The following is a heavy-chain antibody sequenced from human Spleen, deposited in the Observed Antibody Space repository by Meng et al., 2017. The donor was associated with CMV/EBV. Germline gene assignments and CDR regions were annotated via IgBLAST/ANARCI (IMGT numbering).Heavy chain of an antibody. CDR3: ARRGYNNYPTDY. D-gene: IGHD4-11*01. J-gene: IGHJ4*02. CDR1: DYTFTTYC. V-gene: IGHV5-51*01. Sequence: CKGSDYTFTTYCIGWLRQMPGTCLAWMGLISPGASPPRSRPSFHGQVTISADKSITTAYLQWSSLKASDTAVYYCARRGYNNYPTDYWGQGTLVTVSS. CDR2: ISPGASPP.